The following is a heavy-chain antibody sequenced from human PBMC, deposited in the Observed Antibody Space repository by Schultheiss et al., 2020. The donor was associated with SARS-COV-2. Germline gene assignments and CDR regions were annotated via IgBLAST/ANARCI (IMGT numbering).Heavy chain of an antibody. CDR1: GFTFSSYE. CDR2: ISSSGSTI. Sequence: GESLKISCAASGFTFSSYEMNWVRQAPGKGLEWVSYISSSGSTIYYADSVKGRFTISRDNSKNTLYLQMNSLRAEDTAVYYCAKDRYRYCTNGVCYAPLDYWGQGTLVTVSS. CDR3: AKDRYRYCTNGVCYAPLDY. D-gene: IGHD2-8*01. J-gene: IGHJ4*02. V-gene: IGHV3-48*03.